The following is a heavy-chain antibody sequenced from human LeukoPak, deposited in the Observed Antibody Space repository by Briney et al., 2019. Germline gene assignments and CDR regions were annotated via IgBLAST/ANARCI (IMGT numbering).Heavy chain of an antibody. V-gene: IGHV3-48*04. Sequence: GGSLRLSCAASGFTFSSYAMSWVRQAPGKGLEWVSYISGSSSSITYADSVKGRFTISRDNARNSLYLQLNSLRAEDTAVYYCARDRVGATEFDYWGQGTLVTVSS. CDR2: ISGSSSSI. J-gene: IGHJ4*02. CDR3: ARDRVGATEFDY. D-gene: IGHD1-26*01. CDR1: GFTFSSYA.